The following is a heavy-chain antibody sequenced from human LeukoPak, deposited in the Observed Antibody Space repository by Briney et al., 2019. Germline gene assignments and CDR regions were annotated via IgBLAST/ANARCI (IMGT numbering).Heavy chain of an antibody. CDR1: GFTFSDYY. D-gene: IGHD6-6*01. Sequence: GGSLRLSCAASGFTFSDYYMNWIRQAPGKGLEWVSSISSRSSYTDYADSVKGRFTISRDNSKNTLSLQMNSLRAEDTAVYYCATSLASARAAGYYFDYWGQGTLVTVSS. CDR3: ATSLASARAAGYYFDY. J-gene: IGHJ4*02. CDR2: ISSRSSYT. V-gene: IGHV3-11*06.